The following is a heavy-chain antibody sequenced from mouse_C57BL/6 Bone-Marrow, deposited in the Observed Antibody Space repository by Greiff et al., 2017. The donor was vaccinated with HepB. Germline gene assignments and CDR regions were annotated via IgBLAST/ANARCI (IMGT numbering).Heavy chain of an antibody. V-gene: IGHV14-4*01. CDR3: TDLLLLRPYAMDY. J-gene: IGHJ4*01. CDR1: GFNIKDDY. CDR2: IDPENGDT. D-gene: IGHD1-1*01. Sequence: EVQLQQSGAELVRPGASVKLSCTASGFNIKDDYMHWVKQRPEQGLEWIGWIDPENGDTEYASKFQGKATITADTSSNTAYLQLSSLTSEDTAVYYCTDLLLLRPYAMDYWGQGTSVTVSS.